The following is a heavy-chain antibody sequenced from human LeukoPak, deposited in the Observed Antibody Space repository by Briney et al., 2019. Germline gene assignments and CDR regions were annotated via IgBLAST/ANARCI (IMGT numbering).Heavy chain of an antibody. CDR3: ARVGSGTYIDNFYMDV. Sequence: SVKVSCKASGGTFSSYIISWVRQAPGQGLEWTGRLIPVFHTPKYAQKFQGRVTITTDASTNTAYMELSSLRSEDTAVYYCARVGSGTYIDNFYMDVWGKGTTVIVSS. V-gene: IGHV1-69*05. D-gene: IGHD1-1*01. CDR1: GGTFSSYI. CDR2: LIPVFHTP. J-gene: IGHJ6*03.